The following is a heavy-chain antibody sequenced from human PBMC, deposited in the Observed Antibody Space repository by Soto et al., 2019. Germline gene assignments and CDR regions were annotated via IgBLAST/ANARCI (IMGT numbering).Heavy chain of an antibody. V-gene: IGHV3-11*04. D-gene: IGHD2-21*02. Sequence: GGSLRLSCAASGFNCSDHYMSWLRQAPGKGLEWISYISTSGRATEYADSVKGRFLMSRDNAKRSLYLQMNSLRVEDTAGYYCARWVEVLTISDSWGQGTLVTVSS. J-gene: IGHJ4*02. CDR3: ARWVEVLTISDS. CDR2: ISTSGRAT. CDR1: GFNCSDHY.